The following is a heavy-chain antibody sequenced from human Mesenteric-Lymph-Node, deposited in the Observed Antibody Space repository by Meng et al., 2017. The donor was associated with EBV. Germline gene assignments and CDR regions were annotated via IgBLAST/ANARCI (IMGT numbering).Heavy chain of an antibody. CDR1: GFTFTTYT. CDR3: ARDQGIAVFNTPFDY. CDR2: INAGNGNT. J-gene: IGHJ4*02. Sequence: VQFRKSGAEVKKPGASVKVSCKASGFTFTTYTIHWVRQAPGQRLEWMGWINAGNGNTRCSQNFQDRVTITRDTSATTAYMELSSLRSEDTAVYYCARDQGIAVFNTPFDYWGQGTLVTVSS. D-gene: IGHD6-19*01. V-gene: IGHV1-3*01.